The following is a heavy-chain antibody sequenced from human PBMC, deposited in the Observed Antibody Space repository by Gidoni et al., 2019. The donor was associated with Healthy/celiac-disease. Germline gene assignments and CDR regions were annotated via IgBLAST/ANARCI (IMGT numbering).Heavy chain of an antibody. CDR3: AKSANGDYGDY. CDR2: ISYDGSNK. J-gene: IGHJ4*02. V-gene: IGHV3-30*18. Sequence: QVQLVWSGGGLVQPGRSLRLSCSASGFTFSSYGMHWVRQAPGKGLEWVAVISYDGSNKYYADSVKGRFTISRENSKNTLYLQMNSLRAEDTAVYYCAKSANGDYGDYWGQGTLVTVSS. CDR1: GFTFSSYG. D-gene: IGHD4-17*01.